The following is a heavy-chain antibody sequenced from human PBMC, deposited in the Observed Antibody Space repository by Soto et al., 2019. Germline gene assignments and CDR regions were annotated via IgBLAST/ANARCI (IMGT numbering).Heavy chain of an antibody. D-gene: IGHD6-6*01. Sequence: SETLSLTCTVSGGSIRSGGCYWSWIRQHPGKGLEWIGYIYYSGSTYYNPSLKSRATISVDTSKNQFSLKLSSVTAAVSSVYYCARAEQLVGHWFDPWGQGTLVTVSS. CDR3: ARAEQLVGHWFDP. CDR1: GGSIRSGGCY. V-gene: IGHV4-31*03. J-gene: IGHJ5*02. CDR2: IYYSGST.